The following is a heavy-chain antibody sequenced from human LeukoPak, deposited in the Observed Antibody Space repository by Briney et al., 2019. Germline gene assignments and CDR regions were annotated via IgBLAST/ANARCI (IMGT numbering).Heavy chain of an antibody. J-gene: IGHJ4*02. Sequence: ASVTVSCKASGYTFTSYGISWVRQAPGQGLEWMGWISAYNGNTNYAEKFQGRVTMTTDTSTSTAYMELTNLRSDDTAVYYCAREGSSWYDFGYWGQGTLVTVSS. CDR2: ISAYNGNT. D-gene: IGHD6-13*01. V-gene: IGHV1-18*01. CDR1: GYTFTSYG. CDR3: AREGSSWYDFGY.